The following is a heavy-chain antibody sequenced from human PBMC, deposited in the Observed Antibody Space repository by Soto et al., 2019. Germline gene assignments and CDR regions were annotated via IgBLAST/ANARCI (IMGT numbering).Heavy chain of an antibody. V-gene: IGHV1-8*01. D-gene: IGHD2-2*01. CDR2: MNPNSGNT. CDR1: GYTFTSYD. Sequence: ASVKVSCKASGYTFTSYDINWVRQATGQGLEWMGWMNPNSGNTGYAQKFQGRVTMTRNTSISTAYMELSSLRSEDTAVYYCARSPAVPADIYYYMDVWGKGTTVTVSS. J-gene: IGHJ6*03. CDR3: ARSPAVPADIYYYMDV.